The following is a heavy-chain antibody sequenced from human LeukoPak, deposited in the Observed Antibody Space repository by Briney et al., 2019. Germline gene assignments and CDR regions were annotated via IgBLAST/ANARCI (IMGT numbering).Heavy chain of an antibody. CDR3: ARDRRGANLTGYDFDI. D-gene: IGHD1-14*01. CDR1: GFTFDDYG. CDR2: INWNGGST. V-gene: IGHV3-20*04. J-gene: IGHJ3*02. Sequence: GGSLRLSCAASGFTFDDYGMSWVRQAPGKGLEWVSGINWNGGSTGYADSVKGRFTNSRDNAKNSLYLQMNSLRAEDTALYYCARDRRGANLTGYDFDIWGQGTMVTVSS.